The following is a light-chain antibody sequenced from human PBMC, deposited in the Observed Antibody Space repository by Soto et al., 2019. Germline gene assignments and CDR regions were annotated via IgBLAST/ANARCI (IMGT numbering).Light chain of an antibody. V-gene: IGKV3D-15*01. CDR3: QQYINWPLT. CDR2: GAS. J-gene: IGKJ4*01. Sequence: EMMMTQCPATLSVSPGEGATLSCRASQGVSNNLAWYQQKPGQAPRLLIYGASTRATGIPARFSGSGSGTEFTLTISSLQSEDSAVYYCQQYINWPLTFGGGTKVEIK. CDR1: QGVSNN.